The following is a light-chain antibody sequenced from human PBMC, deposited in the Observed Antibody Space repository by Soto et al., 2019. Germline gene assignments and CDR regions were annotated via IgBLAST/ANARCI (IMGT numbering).Light chain of an antibody. J-gene: IGKJ4*01. Sequence: EMVVTQSPATLSVSPGERVTLSCRTSQAVSSKLAWYQQKPGQPPSLLIYDASTRATGTPARFSGSGSGTEFTLAVSSLQSEDYALYFCQQYIRWPLTFGGGTKVESK. CDR3: QQYIRWPLT. CDR2: DAS. CDR1: QAVSSK. V-gene: IGKV3D-15*01.